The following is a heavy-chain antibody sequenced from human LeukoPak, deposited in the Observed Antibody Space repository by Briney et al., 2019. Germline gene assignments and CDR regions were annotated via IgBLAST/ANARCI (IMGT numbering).Heavy chain of an antibody. CDR3: AKFACSSTSCSLPFEY. V-gene: IGHV3-23*01. CDR2: TSGTGIST. J-gene: IGHJ4*02. CDR1: GFTFSSYA. D-gene: IGHD2-2*01. Sequence: PGGSLRLSCAASGFTFSSYAMSWVRQAPGKGLEWVSGTSGTGISTYYADSVKGRFTIPRDNSKNTLYLQMNSLRAEDTAVYYCAKFACSSTSCSLPFEYWGQGTLVTVSS.